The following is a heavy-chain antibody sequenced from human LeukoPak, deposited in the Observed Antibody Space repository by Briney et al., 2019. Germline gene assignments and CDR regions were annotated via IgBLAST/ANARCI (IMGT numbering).Heavy chain of an antibody. CDR1: GCTFRSYT. J-gene: IGHJ5*02. CDR3: ARGPLHVALSSGSLKWLDP. CDR2: TIPIFGTP. D-gene: IGHD5-12*01. Sequence: SVKVSCKVSGCTFRSYTFAWVRQAPGRGLEWMGGTIPIFGTPNYALEFQGRATITTDESTSTVYMELSSLTSEDTAIYYCARGPLHVALSSGSLKWLDPWGQGSLVTVSS. V-gene: IGHV1-69*05.